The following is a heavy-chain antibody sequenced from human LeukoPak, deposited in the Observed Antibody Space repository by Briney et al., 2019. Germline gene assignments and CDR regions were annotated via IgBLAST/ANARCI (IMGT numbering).Heavy chain of an antibody. CDR3: ARVSRDYYDSSGYYYPPAFDY. D-gene: IGHD3-22*01. J-gene: IGHJ4*02. Sequence: ASVKVSCKASGGTFSSYAINWVRQATGQGLEWMGWMNPNSGNTGYAQKFQGRVTMTRSTSISTAYMELSSLRSEDTAVYYCARVSRDYYDSSGYYYPPAFDYWGQGTLVTVSS. CDR2: MNPNSGNT. CDR1: GGTFSSYA. V-gene: IGHV1-8*02.